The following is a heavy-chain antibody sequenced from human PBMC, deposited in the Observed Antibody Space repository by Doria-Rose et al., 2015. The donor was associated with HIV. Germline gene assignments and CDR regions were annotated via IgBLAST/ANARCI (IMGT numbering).Heavy chain of an antibody. J-gene: IGHJ4*02. CDR2: MISDDER. CDR1: GVSLSSPGMG. D-gene: IGHD6-13*01. V-gene: IGHV2-26*01. Sequence: QITLQESGPVLVKPTETLTLTCTVSGVSLSSPGMGVSWIRQPPGKALEWLANMISDDERSYKTSLKSRLTISTGTSKSQVVLTMTDMDPVDTATYYCARIKSSRWYHKYYFDFWGQGTLVIVS. CDR3: ARIKSSRWYHKYYFDF.